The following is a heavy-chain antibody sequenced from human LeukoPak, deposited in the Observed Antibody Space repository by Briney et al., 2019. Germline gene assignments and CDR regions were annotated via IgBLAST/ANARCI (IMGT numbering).Heavy chain of an antibody. V-gene: IGHV3-74*01. CDR3: AGERNAFDM. CDR1: GFTFSSHW. Sequence: GGSLRLSCAASGFTFSSHWMHWVRQAPGKGLVWVSGVHTDGRSATYADSVKGRFTISRDNAKNTVYLQMNGLRAEDTAVYYCAGERNAFDMWGQGTMVTVSS. CDR2: VHTDGRSA. J-gene: IGHJ3*02.